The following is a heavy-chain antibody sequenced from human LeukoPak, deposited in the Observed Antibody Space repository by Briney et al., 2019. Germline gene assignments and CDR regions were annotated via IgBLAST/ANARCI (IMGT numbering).Heavy chain of an antibody. CDR3: ARVVSSGWYGAFDI. D-gene: IGHD6-19*01. V-gene: IGHV3-23*01. J-gene: IGHJ3*02. CDR2: ISGSGGST. CDR1: GFTFSSYA. Sequence: GGSLRLSCAASGFTFSSYAMSWVRQAPGKGLEWVSAISGSGGSTYYADSVKGRFTISRDNAKNSLYLQMNSLRAEDTALYYCARVVSSGWYGAFDIWGQGTMVTVSS.